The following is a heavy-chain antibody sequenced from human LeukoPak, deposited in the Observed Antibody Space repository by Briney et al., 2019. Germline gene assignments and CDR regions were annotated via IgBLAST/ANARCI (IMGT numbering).Heavy chain of an antibody. Sequence: GASVKVSCKTSGYTFTGYYMHWVRQAPGQGLEWMGWINPSTGGTSYAQKFQGRVTMTRDTSITTAYMELSGLRSDDTAVYYCARSAVEAANPAGYWGQGTLVTVSS. CDR1: GYTFTGYY. J-gene: IGHJ4*02. V-gene: IGHV1-2*02. D-gene: IGHD2-15*01. CDR2: INPSTGGT. CDR3: ARSAVEAANPAGY.